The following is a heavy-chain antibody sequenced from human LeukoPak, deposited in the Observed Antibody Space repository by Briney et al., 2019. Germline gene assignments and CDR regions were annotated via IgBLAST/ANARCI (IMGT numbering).Heavy chain of an antibody. CDR1: GFTFSTYG. V-gene: IGHV3-33*01. D-gene: IGHD3-10*01. CDR2: IWFDGSIK. J-gene: IGHJ6*02. Sequence: GGSLRLSCAASGFTFSTYGMHWVRQAPGKGLEWVAVIWFDGSIKYYADSVKGRFTISRDNSKNTLYLQMNSLRAEDTAVYYCATLGSGSYYNYYYYYGMDVWGQGTTVTVSS. CDR3: ATLGSGSYYNYYYYYGMDV.